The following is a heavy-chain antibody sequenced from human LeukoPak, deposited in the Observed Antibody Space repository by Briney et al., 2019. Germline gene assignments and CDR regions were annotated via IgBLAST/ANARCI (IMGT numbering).Heavy chain of an antibody. CDR2: ISGSGGST. Sequence: GGSLRLSCAASGFTFSSYAMSWVRQAPGKGLEWVSAISGSGGSTYYADSVKGRFTISRVNSKNTLYLQMNSLRAEDTAVYYCAKIAAARHYYYYYGMDVWGQGTTVTVSS. D-gene: IGHD6-13*01. CDR3: AKIAAARHYYYYYGMDV. CDR1: GFTFSSYA. J-gene: IGHJ6*02. V-gene: IGHV3-23*01.